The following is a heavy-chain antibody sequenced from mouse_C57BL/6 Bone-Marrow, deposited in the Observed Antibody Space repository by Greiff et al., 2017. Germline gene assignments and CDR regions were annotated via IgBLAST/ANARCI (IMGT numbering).Heavy chain of an antibody. V-gene: IGHV5-6*01. Sequence: EVKLMESGGDLVKPGGSLKLSCAASGFTFSSYGMSWVRQTPDKRLEWVATISSGGSYTYYPDSVKGRFTISRDNAKNTRYLQMSRLKSEDTAMYYCARPRWLLQYFDVWGTGTTVTVSS. CDR3: ARPRWLLQYFDV. J-gene: IGHJ1*03. CDR2: ISSGGSYT. D-gene: IGHD2-3*01. CDR1: GFTFSSYG.